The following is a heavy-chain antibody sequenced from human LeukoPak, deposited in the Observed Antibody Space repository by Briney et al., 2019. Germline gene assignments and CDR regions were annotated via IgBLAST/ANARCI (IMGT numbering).Heavy chain of an antibody. CDR1: GYTFTSYD. CDR2: MNPNSGNT. D-gene: IGHD2-15*01. Sequence: ASVKVSCKASGYTFTSYDINWVRQATGQGLEWMGWMNPNSGNTGYAQKFQGRVTMTRNTSISTAYMELSSLRSEDTAVYYCARVLSEGMVAAIYYYYYGMDVWGQGTTVTVSS. V-gene: IGHV1-8*01. J-gene: IGHJ6*02. CDR3: ARVLSEGMVAAIYYYYYGMDV.